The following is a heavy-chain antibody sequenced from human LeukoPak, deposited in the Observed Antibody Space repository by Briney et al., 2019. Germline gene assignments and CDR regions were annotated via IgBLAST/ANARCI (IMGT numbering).Heavy chain of an antibody. CDR1: GYTFTGYC. V-gene: IGHV1-3*01. CDR2: IDAGNGNT. Sequence: ASVKVSCKASGYTFTGYCMHWVRQAPGQRLEWMGWIDAGNGNTRYSQKFQGRVTITRDTSTSTAYIELRGLRSEDTAMYYCARGSTSDWPLDHWGQETLVTISS. J-gene: IGHJ4*02. D-gene: IGHD2-2*01. CDR3: ARGSTSDWPLDH.